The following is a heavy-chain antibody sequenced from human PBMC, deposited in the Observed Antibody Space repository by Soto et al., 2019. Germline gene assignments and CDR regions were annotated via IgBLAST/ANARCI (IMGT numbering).Heavy chain of an antibody. CDR3: AKDSGSNYYGSGSYYKHDYYYYYMDV. D-gene: IGHD3-10*01. J-gene: IGHJ6*03. CDR2: LSYAGDT. V-gene: IGHV3-13*01. Sequence: GGSLRLSCAASGFTLSTYDMHWVRQATGKGLEWVAALSYAGDTYYAGSVKGRFTISRDNAKTTLYLQMNSLTAEDTAVYYCAKDSGSNYYGSGSYYKHDYYYYYMDVWGKGTTVTVSS. CDR1: GFTLSTYD.